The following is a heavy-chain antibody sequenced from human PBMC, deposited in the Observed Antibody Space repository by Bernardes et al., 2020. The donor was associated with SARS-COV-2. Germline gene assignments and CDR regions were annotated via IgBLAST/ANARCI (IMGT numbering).Heavy chain of an antibody. D-gene: IGHD3-22*01. CDR3: VRHSNDYGTSGYFYFET. V-gene: IGHV5-51*01. J-gene: IGHJ4*02. CDR1: GYTFTHYW. CDR2: IYPRDSDT. Sequence: GESLKISCKASGYTFTHYWIGWVRQMPGKGLEWMGIIYPRDSDTRYSPSFQGQVTISVDNSINTAYVQWNNVKASDTAMYYCVRHSNDYGTSGYFYFETWGQGTLVTVSS.